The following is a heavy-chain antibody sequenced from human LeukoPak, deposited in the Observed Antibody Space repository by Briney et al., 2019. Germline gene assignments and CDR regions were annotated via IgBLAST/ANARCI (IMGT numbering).Heavy chain of an antibody. J-gene: IGHJ4*02. Sequence: ASVKVSCTASGYTFTSYDINWVRQATGQGLEWMGRMNPNSGNTGYAQKFQGRVTMTRNTSISTAYMELSSLRSEDTAVYYCARGSHYYGSGGDWWGQGTLVTVSS. CDR3: ARGSHYYGSGGDW. CDR2: MNPNSGNT. V-gene: IGHV1-8*01. D-gene: IGHD3-10*01. CDR1: GYTFTSYD.